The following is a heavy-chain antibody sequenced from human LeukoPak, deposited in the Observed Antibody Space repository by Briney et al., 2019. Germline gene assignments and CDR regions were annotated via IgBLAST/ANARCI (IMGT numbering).Heavy chain of an antibody. V-gene: IGHV6-1*01. CDR3: ARLENWVFDY. CDR1: GDSVSSNSAA. D-gene: IGHD7-27*01. J-gene: IGHJ4*02. CDR2: TYYRSKWRN. Sequence: SQTLSLTCAISGDSVSSNSAAWNWNRQSPSRGLEWLGRTYYRSKWRNDYAVSVKSRITVNPDTSKNQFSLQLFSVTPEDTAVYYCARLENWVFDYWGQGTLVTVSS.